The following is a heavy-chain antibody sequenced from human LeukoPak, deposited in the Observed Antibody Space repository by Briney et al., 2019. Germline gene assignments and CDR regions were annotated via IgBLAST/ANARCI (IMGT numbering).Heavy chain of an antibody. D-gene: IGHD6-19*01. Sequence: SQTLSLTCAISGDSVSSNSAAWNWIRQSPSRGLEWLGRTYYRSKWYNDYAVSVKSRLTINPDTSKNQFSLQLNSVTHEDTAVYYCASVRLAGSNYYYGMDVWGQGTTVTVSS. CDR3: ASVRLAGSNYYYGMDV. J-gene: IGHJ6*02. CDR2: TYYRSKWYN. V-gene: IGHV6-1*01. CDR1: GDSVSSNSAA.